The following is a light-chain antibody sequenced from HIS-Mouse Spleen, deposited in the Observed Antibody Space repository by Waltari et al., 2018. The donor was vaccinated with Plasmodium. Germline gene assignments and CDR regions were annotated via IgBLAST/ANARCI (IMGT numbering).Light chain of an antibody. Sequence: SYELTQPPSVSVSPGHTARITCSGDASPKKYAYWYQQKPGQAPVLVSYEDSKRPPGIPERFSGSSSGTMATLTISGAQVEDEADYYCYSTDSSGNHRVFGGGTKLTVL. CDR2: EDS. V-gene: IGLV3-10*01. CDR1: ASPKKY. CDR3: YSTDSSGNHRV. J-gene: IGLJ3*02.